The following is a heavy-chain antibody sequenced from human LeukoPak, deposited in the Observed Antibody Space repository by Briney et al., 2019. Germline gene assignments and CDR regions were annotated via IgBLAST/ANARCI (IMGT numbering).Heavy chain of an antibody. J-gene: IGHJ4*02. V-gene: IGHV4-59*01. D-gene: IGHD1-26*01. CDR3: ASGTWTSYYFDY. Sequence: TPSETLSLTCTVSGASISSYYWSWIRQPPGKGLEWIGYIYYSGSTIYNPSLKSRVTISIDTSKNQFSLKLSSVTAADTAVYYCASGTWTSYYFDYWGQGTLVTVSS. CDR2: IYYSGST. CDR1: GASISSYY.